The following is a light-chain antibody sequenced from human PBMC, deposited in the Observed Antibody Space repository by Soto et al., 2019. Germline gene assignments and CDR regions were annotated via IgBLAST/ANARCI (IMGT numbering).Light chain of an antibody. V-gene: IGKV3-11*01. CDR2: DAS. J-gene: IGKJ3*01. CDR3: QQRINWPPGAVT. Sequence: EIVLTQSPATLSLSPGERATLSCRASQSVSSYLAWYQQKPGQAPRLLIYDASNRATGIPARFSGSGSGTDFTLTISSLEPDDFAVYYCQQRINWPPGAVTFGPGTKVDFK. CDR1: QSVSSY.